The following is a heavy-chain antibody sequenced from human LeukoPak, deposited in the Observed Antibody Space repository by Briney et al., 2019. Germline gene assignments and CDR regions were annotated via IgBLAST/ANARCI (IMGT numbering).Heavy chain of an antibody. Sequence: GGSLRLSCAASGFTFSSYGMNWVRQAPGKGLEWVSAITGSGDSTYYADSVKGRFTISRDNSKNTLYLQMNSLRAEDTAVYYCAKGNVDTAPFDYWGQGTLVTVSS. CDR3: AKGNVDTAPFDY. CDR2: ITGSGDST. CDR1: GFTFSSYG. J-gene: IGHJ4*02. V-gene: IGHV3-23*01. D-gene: IGHD5-18*01.